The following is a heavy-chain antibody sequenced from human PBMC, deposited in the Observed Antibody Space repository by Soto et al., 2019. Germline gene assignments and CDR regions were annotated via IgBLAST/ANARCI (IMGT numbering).Heavy chain of an antibody. CDR1: GGTISGYY. Sequence: ASETLSLTCSVSGGTISGYYWTWIRQPAGKGPEWIGRIYSSGNTKYNPSLQSRVTMSLDTYNNQFSLRLPSVTAADTAVYYCARGQRFSDWFDPWGQGTLVTVSS. CDR2: IYSSGNT. D-gene: IGHD3-3*01. V-gene: IGHV4-4*07. CDR3: ARGQRFSDWFDP. J-gene: IGHJ5*02.